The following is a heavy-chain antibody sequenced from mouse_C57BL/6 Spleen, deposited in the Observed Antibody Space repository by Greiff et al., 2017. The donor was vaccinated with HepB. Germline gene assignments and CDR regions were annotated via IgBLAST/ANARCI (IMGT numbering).Heavy chain of an antibody. D-gene: IGHD2-9*01. CDR3: ARPYYGYDVHFDY. J-gene: IGHJ2*01. V-gene: IGHV1-72*01. CDR1: GYTFTSYW. CDR2: IDPNSGGT. Sequence: QVQLKQPGAELVKPGASVKLSCKASGYTFTSYWMHWVKQRPGRGLEWIGRIDPNSGGTKYNEKFKSKATLTVDKPSSTAYMQLSSLTSEDSAVYYCARPYYGYDVHFDYWGQGTTLTVSS.